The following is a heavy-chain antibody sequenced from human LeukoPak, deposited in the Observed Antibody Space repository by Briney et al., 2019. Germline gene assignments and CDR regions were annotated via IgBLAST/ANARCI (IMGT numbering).Heavy chain of an antibody. CDR2: TYYGSKWYN. D-gene: IGHD6-13*01. Sequence: SQTLSLTCAISGDSVSSNSAAWNWIRQSPSRGLEWLGRTYYGSKWYNDYAVSVTSRITINPDTSKNQFSLQLNSVTPEDTAVYYCARESGGIAAAGTTARYYFDYWGQGTLVTVSS. J-gene: IGHJ4*02. V-gene: IGHV6-1*01. CDR3: ARESGGIAAAGTTARYYFDY. CDR1: GDSVSSNSAA.